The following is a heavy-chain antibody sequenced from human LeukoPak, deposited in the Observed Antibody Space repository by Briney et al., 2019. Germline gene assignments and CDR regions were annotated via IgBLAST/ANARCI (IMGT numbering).Heavy chain of an antibody. V-gene: IGHV4-30-2*01. D-gene: IGHD1-1*01. CDR3: ARVGSLVYNTRHAFDI. Sequence: PSETLSLTCAVSGGSISSGGYSWSWIRQPPGKGLEWIGYIYHSGSTYYNPSLKSRVTISVDRSKNQFSLKLSSVTAADTAVYYCARVGSLVYNTRHAFDIWGQGTMVTVSS. J-gene: IGHJ3*02. CDR2: IYHSGST. CDR1: GGSISSGGYS.